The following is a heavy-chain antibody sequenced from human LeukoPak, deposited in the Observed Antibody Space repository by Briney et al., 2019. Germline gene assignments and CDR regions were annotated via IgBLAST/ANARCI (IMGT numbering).Heavy chain of an antibody. J-gene: IGHJ4*02. Sequence: PGGSLRLSCAASGFTFSSYAMSWVRQAPGKGLEWVSAISGSGGSTYYADSVKGRFTISRDNSKNTLYLQMNSLRAEDTAVYYCAKDVPYYDFWSGSYPHYWGQGTLATVSS. CDR3: AKDVPYYDFWSGSYPHY. CDR2: ISGSGGST. D-gene: IGHD3-3*01. CDR1: GFTFSSYA. V-gene: IGHV3-23*01.